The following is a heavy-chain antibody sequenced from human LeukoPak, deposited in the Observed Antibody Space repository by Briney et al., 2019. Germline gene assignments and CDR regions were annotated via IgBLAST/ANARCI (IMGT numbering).Heavy chain of an antibody. D-gene: IGHD5-24*01. CDR1: GGSFSGYY. V-gene: IGHV4-34*01. J-gene: IGHJ4*02. CDR2: INHSGST. Sequence: SETLSLTCAVYGGSFSGYYWSWIRQPPGKGLEWIGEINHSGSTNYNPSLKSRVTISVDTSKNQFSLKLSSVTAADTAVYYCATEMATAIDYWGQGTLVTVSS. CDR3: ATEMATAIDY.